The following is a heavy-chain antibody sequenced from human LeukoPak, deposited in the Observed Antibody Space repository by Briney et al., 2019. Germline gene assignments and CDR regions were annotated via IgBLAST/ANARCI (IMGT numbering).Heavy chain of an antibody. D-gene: IGHD4/OR15-4a*01. CDR3: AKDGAA. CDR2: ISYDGSNK. CDR1: GFTFSSYG. V-gene: IGHV3-30*18. J-gene: IGHJ5*02. Sequence: PGRSLRLSCAASGFTFSSYGMHWVRQAPGKGLEWVAVISYDGSNKYYADSVKGRFTISRDNSKNTLYLQMNSLRAEDTAVYYCAKDGAAWGQGTLVTVSS.